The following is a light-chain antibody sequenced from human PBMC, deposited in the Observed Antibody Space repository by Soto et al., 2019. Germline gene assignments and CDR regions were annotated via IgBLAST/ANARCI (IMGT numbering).Light chain of an antibody. CDR3: GTWDNSLRAVV. CDR1: SSDVGGYYY. CDR2: DDN. V-gene: IGLV1-51*01. J-gene: IGLJ2*01. Sequence: QSVLTQPASVSGSPGQSITISCTGTSSDVGGYYYVSWYQHLPGAAPKPLIYDDNKRPSGIPDRFSGSKSGTSATLGITGLQTGDEADFYCGTWDNSLRAVVFGGGTKLTVL.